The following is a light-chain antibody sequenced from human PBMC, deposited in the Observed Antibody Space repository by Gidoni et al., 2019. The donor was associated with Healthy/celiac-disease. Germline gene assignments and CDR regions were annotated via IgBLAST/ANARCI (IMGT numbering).Light chain of an antibody. CDR1: QSISSW. Sequence: DIQMTQSPSTSSASVGDRVTITCRASQSISSWLAWYQQKPGKAPKRLIYKASSLESGVPSRFSGSGSGTEFTLTISSLQPDDFATYYCQQYNSYSQTFGQGTKVEIK. V-gene: IGKV1-5*03. J-gene: IGKJ1*01. CDR2: KAS. CDR3: QQYNSYSQT.